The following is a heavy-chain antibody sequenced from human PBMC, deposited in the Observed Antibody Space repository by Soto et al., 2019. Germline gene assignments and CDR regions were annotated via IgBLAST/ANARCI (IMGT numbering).Heavy chain of an antibody. Sequence: QVQLVQSGAEVKKPGSSVKFSCKASGGTFSSYSINWVRQAPGQGLEWMGGIIPIFGTANYAQKFQRRVTITADESTSTAYMELSSLRSEDTAVYYCARDGGRHSGGIDYWGQGTLVTVSS. CDR2: IIPIFGTA. CDR1: GGTFSSYS. V-gene: IGHV1-69*01. CDR3: ARDGGRHSGGIDY. J-gene: IGHJ4*02. D-gene: IGHD1-26*01.